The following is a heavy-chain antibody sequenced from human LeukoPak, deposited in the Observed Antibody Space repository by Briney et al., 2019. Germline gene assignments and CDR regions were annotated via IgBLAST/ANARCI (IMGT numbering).Heavy chain of an antibody. CDR2: IYYSGST. CDR1: GGSISSSSYY. V-gene: IGHV4-39*07. Sequence: SETLSLTCTVSGGSISSSSYYWGWIRQPPGKGLEWIGSIYYSGSTYYNPSLKGRVTISVDTSKNQFSLKLSSVTAADTAVYYWARVFKGCIDYWGQGTLVTVSS. D-gene: IGHD2-21*01. J-gene: IGHJ4*02. CDR3: ARVFKGCIDY.